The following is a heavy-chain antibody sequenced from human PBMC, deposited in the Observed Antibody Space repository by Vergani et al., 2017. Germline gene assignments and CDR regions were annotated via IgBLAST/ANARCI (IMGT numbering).Heavy chain of an antibody. CDR1: GGTFSTYG. Sequence: QVHLVQSGAEVKKPGSSVKVSCKASGGTFSTYGINWVRQAPGQGLEWMGGITPFFRTPKYAQKFQGRVTITAHESTTTVYMELRSLRSEDTVVYYCARLFGGYYDYWGQGTLVTVSS. CDR2: ITPFFRTP. V-gene: IGHV1-69*01. D-gene: IGHD3-22*01. CDR3: ARLFGGYYDY. J-gene: IGHJ4*02.